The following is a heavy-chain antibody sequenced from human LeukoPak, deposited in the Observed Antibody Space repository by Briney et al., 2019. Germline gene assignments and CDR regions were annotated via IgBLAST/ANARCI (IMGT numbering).Heavy chain of an antibody. CDR2: IYTSGST. D-gene: IGHD3-22*01. J-gene: IGHJ4*02. CDR3: ARVAYYDSSGDWKSEY. Sequence: PSETLSLTCTVSGGSISSYYWSWIRQPAGKGLEWIGRIYTSGSTNYNPSLKSRVTMSVDTSKNQFSLKLSSVTAADTAVYYCARVAYYDSSGDWKSEYWGQGTLVTVSS. CDR1: GGSISSYY. V-gene: IGHV4-4*07.